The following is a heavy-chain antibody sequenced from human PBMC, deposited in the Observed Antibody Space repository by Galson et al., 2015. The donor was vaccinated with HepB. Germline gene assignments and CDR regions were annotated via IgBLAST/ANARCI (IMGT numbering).Heavy chain of an antibody. CDR2: ISSSSSTI. D-gene: IGHD1-26*01. J-gene: IGHJ6*02. V-gene: IGHV3-48*02. CDR1: GFTFSRYT. Sequence: LRLSCAASGFTFSRYTMNWVRQAPGKGLEWVSYISSSSSTIYYADSVKGRFTISRDNAKNSLYLQMNSPRDEDTAVYYCARESGSYYYYYGMDVWGQGTTVTVSS. CDR3: ARESGSYYYYYGMDV.